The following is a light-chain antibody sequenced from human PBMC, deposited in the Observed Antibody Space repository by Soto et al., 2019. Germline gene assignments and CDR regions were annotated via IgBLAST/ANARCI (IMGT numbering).Light chain of an antibody. J-gene: IGLJ1*01. CDR2: EVS. Sequence: QSVLPQPASGSGSPGQSITISCTGTTSDVGSYDLVSWYQQHPGKAPKIMIYEVSKRPSGDSNRFSGSKSGNTASLTISGLQAEDEADYYCCSYAGGRSPYVFGTGTKVTVL. V-gene: IGLV2-23*02. CDR3: CSYAGGRSPYV. CDR1: TSDVGSYDL.